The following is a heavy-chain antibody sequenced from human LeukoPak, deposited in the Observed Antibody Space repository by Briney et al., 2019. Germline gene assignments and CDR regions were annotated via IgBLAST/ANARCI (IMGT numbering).Heavy chain of an antibody. CDR1: GGSISTTNW. J-gene: IGHJ4*02. CDR3: AREGGFYRPLDY. Sequence: SGTLSLTCDVSGGSISTTNWWTWVRQPPGGGLEWIGEVHLNGRTHYSPSLESRVTMSVDMSENHVSLQLTSVTAADTAVYYCAREGGFYRPLDYSGPGTLVIVS. CDR2: VHLNGRT. V-gene: IGHV4-4*02. D-gene: IGHD2/OR15-2a*01.